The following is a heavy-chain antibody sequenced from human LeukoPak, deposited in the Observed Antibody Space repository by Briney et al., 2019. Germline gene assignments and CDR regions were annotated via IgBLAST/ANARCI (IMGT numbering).Heavy chain of an antibody. D-gene: IGHD2-2*01. CDR2: IYYSGST. CDR3: ARERGHRGIVVVPAAPWFYYYYMDV. V-gene: IGHV4-61*01. Sequence: SETLSLTCTVSGGSISSGSSYWSWIRQPPGKGLEWIGYIYYSGSTNYNPSLKSRVTISVDTSKNQFSLKLSSVTAADTAVYYCARERGHRGIVVVPAAPWFYYYYMDVWGKGTTVTVSS. CDR1: GGSISSGSSY. J-gene: IGHJ6*03.